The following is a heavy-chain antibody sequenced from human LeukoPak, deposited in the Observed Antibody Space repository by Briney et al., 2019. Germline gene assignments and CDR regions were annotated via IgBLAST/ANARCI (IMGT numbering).Heavy chain of an antibody. CDR2: IIPLFGRT. Sequence: GASVKVSCKASGGTFNSNVISWVRQAPGQGLEWMGGIIPLFGRTNYAQKFQGRVTITADESTSTAYLELSSLRSGDTAVYYCAREIGPIQLHLWGSAFDYWGQGTLVTVSS. CDR3: AREIGPIQLHLWGSAFDY. V-gene: IGHV1-69*13. J-gene: IGHJ4*02. D-gene: IGHD5-18*01. CDR1: GGTFNSNV.